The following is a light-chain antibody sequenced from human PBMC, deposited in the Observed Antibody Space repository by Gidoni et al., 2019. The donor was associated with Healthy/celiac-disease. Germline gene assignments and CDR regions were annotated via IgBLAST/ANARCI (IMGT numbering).Light chain of an antibody. CDR2: KAS. CDR1: QSSSSW. Sequence: DIQITQSPSTLSASVGDRVTIPCRASQSSSSWLTWYQQKPGKAPKLLIYKASSLESGVPSRFSGSGSGTEFALTISSLQADDFATYYCQQYNSYSYTLGQXTKLEIK. CDR3: QQYNSYSYT. V-gene: IGKV1-5*03. J-gene: IGKJ2*01.